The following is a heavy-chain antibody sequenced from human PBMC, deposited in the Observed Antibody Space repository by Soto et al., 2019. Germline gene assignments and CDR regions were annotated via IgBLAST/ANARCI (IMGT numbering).Heavy chain of an antibody. CDR3: ATYRKFFQI. V-gene: IGHV4-30-2*01. CDR2: IYNSGST. J-gene: IGHJ3*02. Sequence: SLTCAVSGGYSSGGYYSWGWIRQPPGKGLEWIGFIYNSGSTYYNSSLKSRVTISVDRSKNHFFLNLTSVTAADTAVYYCATYRKFFQIWGQGTKVTVSS. CDR1: GGYSSGGYYS.